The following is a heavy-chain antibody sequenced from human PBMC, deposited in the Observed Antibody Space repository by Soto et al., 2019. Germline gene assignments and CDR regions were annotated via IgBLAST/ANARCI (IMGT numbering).Heavy chain of an antibody. Sequence: PGGSLRLSCAASGFTFSTYALTWVRQAPGKGLEWVSIISDSGSTTYYADSVKGRLTISRDNSKNTLYLQMNSLRAEDTAVYYCAKVGYASGSASFDSWGQGTLVTVSS. CDR1: GFTFSTYA. J-gene: IGHJ4*02. V-gene: IGHV3-23*01. CDR3: AKVGYASGSASFDS. D-gene: IGHD3-10*01. CDR2: ISDSGSTT.